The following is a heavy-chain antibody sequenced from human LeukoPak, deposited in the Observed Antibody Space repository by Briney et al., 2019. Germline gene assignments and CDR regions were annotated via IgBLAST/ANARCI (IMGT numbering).Heavy chain of an antibody. CDR2: ISAYNGNT. V-gene: IGHV1-18*01. D-gene: IGHD3-9*01. CDR3: ARALHSAPIRYFDWRDYYYMDV. Sequence: ASVKVSCKASGYTFTSYGISWVRQAPGQGLDRMGWISAYNGNTNYAQKLQGRVTMTTDTSTSTAYMELRSLRSDDAAVYYCARALHSAPIRYFDWRDYYYMDVWGKGTTVTISS. CDR1: GYTFTSYG. J-gene: IGHJ6*03.